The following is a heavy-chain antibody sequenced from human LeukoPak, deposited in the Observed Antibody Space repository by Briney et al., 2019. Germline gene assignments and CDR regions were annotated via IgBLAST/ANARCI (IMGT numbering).Heavy chain of an antibody. CDR3: ARAGGYSYIDV. CDR2: INHSGST. J-gene: IGHJ6*03. Sequence: SETLSLTCAVYGGSFSGYYWSWIRQPPGKGLEWIGEINHSGSTNYNPSLKSRVTISVDTSKNQFSLKLSSVTAADTAVYYCARAGGYSYIDVWGKGTTVTISS. CDR1: GGSFSGYY. V-gene: IGHV4-34*01. D-gene: IGHD5-18*01.